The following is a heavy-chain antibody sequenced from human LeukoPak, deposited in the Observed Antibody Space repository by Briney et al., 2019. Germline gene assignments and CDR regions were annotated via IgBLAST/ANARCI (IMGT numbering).Heavy chain of an antibody. V-gene: IGHV3-30*18. Sequence: GRSLRLSCTASGFTFSTYGMHWVSQAPGKGLEWVALISYDGTNKYYADSVKGRFTISRDNSKNMLYLQMNSLSADDTTVYYCAKGEDSSGRYYFDYWGQGTLVTVSS. D-gene: IGHD6-19*01. CDR3: AKGEDSSGRYYFDY. CDR2: ISYDGTNK. J-gene: IGHJ4*02. CDR1: GFTFSTYG.